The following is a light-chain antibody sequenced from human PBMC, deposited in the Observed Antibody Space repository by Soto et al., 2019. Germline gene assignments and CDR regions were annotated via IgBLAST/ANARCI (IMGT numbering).Light chain of an antibody. J-gene: IGLJ2*01. V-gene: IGLV1-40*01. Sequence: QSVLTQPPSVSGAPGQRVTISCTGSSSNIGAGYDVHWYQQVPGTAPKLLIYGNINRPSGVPDRFSGSKSGTSASLAITGLQAEDEAEYYCQSYDSSLEFGGGTKLTVL. CDR3: QSYDSSLE. CDR2: GNI. CDR1: SSNIGAGYD.